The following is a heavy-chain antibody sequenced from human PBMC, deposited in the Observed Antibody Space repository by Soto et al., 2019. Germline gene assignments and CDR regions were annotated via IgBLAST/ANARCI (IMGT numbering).Heavy chain of an antibody. CDR3: AGVPYYYGSGGRNWYFDL. Sequence: QVQLVQSGAEVKKPGSSVKVSCKASGGTFSSYTISWVRQAPGQGLEWMGRIIPILGIANYAQKVQGRVTITADKSTSTAYMELSSLRSEDTAVYYCAGVPYYYGSGGRNWYFDLWGRGTLVTVSS. J-gene: IGHJ2*01. D-gene: IGHD3-10*01. CDR1: GGTFSSYT. V-gene: IGHV1-69*02. CDR2: IIPILGIA.